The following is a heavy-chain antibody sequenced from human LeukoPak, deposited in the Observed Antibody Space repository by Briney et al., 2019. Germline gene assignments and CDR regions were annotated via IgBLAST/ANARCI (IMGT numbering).Heavy chain of an antibody. J-gene: IGHJ4*02. CDR3: AKGAAWGFGEEFFDY. Sequence: GRSLRLSCAASGFSFDDYAMHWVRQVPGKGLEWVSAISGSGGSTYYADSVKGRFTISRDNSKNTLYLQMNSLRAEDTAVYYCAKGAAWGFGEEFFDYWGQGTLVTVSS. V-gene: IGHV3-23*01. CDR1: GFSFDDYA. D-gene: IGHD3-10*01. CDR2: ISGSGGST.